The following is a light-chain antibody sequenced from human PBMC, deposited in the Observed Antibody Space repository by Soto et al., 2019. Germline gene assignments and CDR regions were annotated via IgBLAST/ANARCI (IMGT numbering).Light chain of an antibody. J-gene: IGLJ2*01. V-gene: IGLV1-51*01. CDR1: SSNIGNNY. CDR2: DNT. CDR3: GTWDSSLSAVV. Sequence: QSVLTQPPSVSAAPGQKVTISCSGSSSNIGNNYVSWYQQLPGTAPKLLIYDNTKRPSGIPDRFSGSKSGTSATLGITGLQTGDEADYYCGTWDSSLSAVVFGGGNKLTVL.